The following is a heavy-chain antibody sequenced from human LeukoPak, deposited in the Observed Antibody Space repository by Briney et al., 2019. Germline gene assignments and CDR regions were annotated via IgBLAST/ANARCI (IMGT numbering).Heavy chain of an antibody. CDR2: IGNDGINK. V-gene: IGHV3-30*18. J-gene: IGHJ4*02. D-gene: IGHD5-12*01. CDR3: AKGRRGFTYVHYFDT. Sequence: GGSLRLSCAASGFIFSTYGMHWVRQAPGKRLEWVAVIGNDGINKYYGDSVKGRFSISRDNPNNTLYLHMNSLRPEDTAAYFCAKGRRGFTYVHYFDTWGQGVLVTVSS. CDR1: GFIFSTYG.